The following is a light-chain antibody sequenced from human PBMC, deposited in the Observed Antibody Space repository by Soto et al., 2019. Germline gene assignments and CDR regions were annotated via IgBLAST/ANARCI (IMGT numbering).Light chain of an antibody. CDR1: QSVSSN. CDR3: QQYNNWPREGYT. J-gene: IGKJ2*01. V-gene: IGKV3-15*01. CDR2: GAS. Sequence: EIVMTQSPATLSVSPGERATLSCRASQSVSSNLAWYQQKPGQAPRLLIYGASTRATGIPARFSGSGSGTDFTLTISSLQSEDFAVYYCQQYNNWPREGYTFGQGTKLEIK.